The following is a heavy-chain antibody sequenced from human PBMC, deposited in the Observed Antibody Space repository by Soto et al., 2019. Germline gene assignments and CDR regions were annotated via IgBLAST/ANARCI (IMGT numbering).Heavy chain of an antibody. CDR2: INAGNGNT. J-gene: IGHJ2*01. V-gene: IGHV1-3*01. Sequence: GQRLEWMGWINAGNGNTKYSQKFQGRVTITRDTSASTAYMELSSLRSEDTAVYYCAREYYFFFQAEDGIRDTVPVSAFLLNRSSDL. CDR3: AREYYFFFQAEDGIRDTVPVSAFLLNRSSDL. D-gene: IGHD3-16*01.